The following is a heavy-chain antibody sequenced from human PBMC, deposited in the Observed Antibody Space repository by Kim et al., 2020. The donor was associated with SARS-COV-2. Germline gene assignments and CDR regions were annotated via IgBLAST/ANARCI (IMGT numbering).Heavy chain of an antibody. V-gene: IGHV3-23*01. D-gene: IGHD1-26*01. CDR2: ISGSGGST. CDR1: GFTFSSYA. J-gene: IGHJ4*02. Sequence: GGSLRLSCAASGFTFSSYAMSWVRQAPGKGLEWVSAISGSGGSTYYADSVKGRFTISRDNSKNTLYLQMNSLRAEDTAVYYCAKDDSIVGATTYFDYWGQGTLVTVSS. CDR3: AKDDSIVGATTYFDY.